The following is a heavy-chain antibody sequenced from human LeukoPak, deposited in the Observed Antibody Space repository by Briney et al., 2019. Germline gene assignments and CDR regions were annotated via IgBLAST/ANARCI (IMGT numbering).Heavy chain of an antibody. CDR2: INAGNGNT. Sequence: ASVKVSCKASGYTFTSYAMHWVRQAPGQRLEWMGWINAGNGNTKYSQKFQGRVTITRDTSASTAYMELSSLRSEDTAVYYCARAHDGEYQLPNWFDPWGQGTLVTVSS. V-gene: IGHV1-3*01. CDR1: GYTFTSYA. J-gene: IGHJ5*02. D-gene: IGHD2-2*01. CDR3: ARAHDGEYQLPNWFDP.